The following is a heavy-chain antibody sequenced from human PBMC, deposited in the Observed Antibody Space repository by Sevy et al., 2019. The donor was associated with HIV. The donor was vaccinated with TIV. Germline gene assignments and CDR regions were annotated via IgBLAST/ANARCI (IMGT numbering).Heavy chain of an antibody. CDR3: ARLVPCGGDCYYLDS. J-gene: IGHJ4*02. D-gene: IGHD2-21*02. V-gene: IGHV3-30*01. CDR2: ISNDERSK. CDR1: GFSFSDYD. Sequence: GESLKISCEASGFSFSDYDMHWVRQAPGKGLDWVAVISNDERSKNYAGSVKVRFTISRDNFKNTLFLQMDSLRPEDTAVYFCARLVPCGGDCYYLDSWGQGALVTVSS.